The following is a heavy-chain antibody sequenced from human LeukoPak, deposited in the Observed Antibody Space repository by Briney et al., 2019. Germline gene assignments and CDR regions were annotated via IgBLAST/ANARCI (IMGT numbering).Heavy chain of an antibody. CDR1: GYTFTSYD. V-gene: IGHV1-8*01. J-gene: IGHJ5*02. Sequence: GASVKVSCKASGYTFTSYDINWVRQATGQGLEWMGWMNPNSGNTGYAQKFQGRVTMTRSTSISTAYMELSSLRSEDTAVYYCARTSYYGSSGSPNWLDPWGQGTLVTVSS. D-gene: IGHD3-22*01. CDR2: MNPNSGNT. CDR3: ARTSYYGSSGSPNWLDP.